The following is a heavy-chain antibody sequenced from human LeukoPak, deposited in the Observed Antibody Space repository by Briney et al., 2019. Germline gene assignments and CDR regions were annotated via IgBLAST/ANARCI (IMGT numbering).Heavy chain of an antibody. CDR3: TTVRGSGWLGNYFDS. D-gene: IGHD6-19*01. J-gene: IGHJ4*02. CDR1: GFTFTNAW. CDR2: IKSKTDGGTT. Sequence: TGGSLRLSCAASGFTFTNAWMSWVRQAPGKGLEWVGRIKSKTDGGTTDYAAPVKGRFTISRDDSKNTLYLQMNSLKTEDTAVYYCTTVRGSGWLGNYFDSWGQGTLVTVSS. V-gene: IGHV3-15*01.